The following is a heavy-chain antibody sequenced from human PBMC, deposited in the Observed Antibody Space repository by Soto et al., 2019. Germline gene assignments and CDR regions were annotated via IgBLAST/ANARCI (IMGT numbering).Heavy chain of an antibody. V-gene: IGHV1-69*13. D-gene: IGHD3-10*01. CDR2: IIPIFGTA. J-gene: IGHJ6*02. CDR3: ARVADYYGSGSYQNYYGMDV. CDR1: GGTFSSYA. Sequence: GASVKVSCKASGGTFSSYAISWVRQAPGQGLELMGGIIPIFGTANYAQKFQGRVTITADESTSTAYMELSSLRSEDTAVYYCARVADYYGSGSYQNYYGMDVWGQGTTVTVSS.